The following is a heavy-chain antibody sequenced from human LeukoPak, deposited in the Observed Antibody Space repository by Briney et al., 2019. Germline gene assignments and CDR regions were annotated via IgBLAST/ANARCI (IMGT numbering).Heavy chain of an antibody. D-gene: IGHD4-11*01. CDR3: ASASKEGYMTTVYNWFDP. Sequence: SETLSLTCTVSGGSISSGGYHWGWIRQHPGKGLEWIGYVYYSGSTYYNPSLKSRVTISVDTSKNQFSLKLSSLTAADTAMYYCASASKEGYMTTVYNWFDPWGQRTLVTVSS. CDR1: GGSISSGGYH. CDR2: VYYSGST. V-gene: IGHV4-31*03. J-gene: IGHJ5*02.